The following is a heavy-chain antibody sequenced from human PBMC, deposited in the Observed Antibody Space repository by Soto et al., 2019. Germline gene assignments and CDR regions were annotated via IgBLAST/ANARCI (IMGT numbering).Heavy chain of an antibody. CDR2: ISAYNGNT. V-gene: IGHV1-18*01. CDR3: ARDSPPVDY. J-gene: IGHJ4*02. Sequence: QVQLVQSGAEVKKPGASVKVSCKASGYTFSSYGISWVRQAPGLGLEWMGWISAYNGNTKYAQKIQGRVTMTTDTSTSPAYMELTRLRSDDTAVYYCARDSPPVDYWGQGTLVTVSS. CDR1: GYTFSSYG.